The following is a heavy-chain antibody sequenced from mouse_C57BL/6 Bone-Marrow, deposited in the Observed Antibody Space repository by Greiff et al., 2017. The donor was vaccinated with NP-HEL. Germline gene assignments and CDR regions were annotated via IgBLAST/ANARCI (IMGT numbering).Heavy chain of an antibody. CDR2: INPNNGGT. J-gene: IGHJ4*01. Sequence: VQLQQSGPELVKPGASVKISCKASGYTFTDYYMNWVKQSHGKSLEWIGDINPNNGGTSYKQKFKGKATLTVDKSSSTAYMELRSLTSEDSAVYYCARAYYSNYRAMDYWGQGTSVTVSS. V-gene: IGHV1-26*01. CDR3: ARAYYSNYRAMDY. D-gene: IGHD2-5*01. CDR1: GYTFTDYY.